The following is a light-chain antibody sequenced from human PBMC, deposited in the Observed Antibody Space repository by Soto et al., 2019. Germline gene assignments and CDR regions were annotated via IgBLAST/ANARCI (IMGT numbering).Light chain of an antibody. Sequence: EIVLTQSPATLSLSPGDRATLSCRASQSVSSYLAWYQQKPGQAPRLLIYDASNRATGIPARFSGRGSGTDFTLTISSLEPEDFAVYYCQQRGNWWTFGQGTKVEIK. CDR1: QSVSSY. CDR2: DAS. J-gene: IGKJ1*01. CDR3: QQRGNWWT. V-gene: IGKV3-11*01.